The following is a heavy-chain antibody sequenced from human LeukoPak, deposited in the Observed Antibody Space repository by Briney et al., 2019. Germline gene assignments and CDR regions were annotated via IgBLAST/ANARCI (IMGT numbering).Heavy chain of an antibody. J-gene: IGHJ3*02. CDR1: GGSISNENW. V-gene: IGHV4-4*02. Sequence: SETLSLTCAVSGGSISNENWWSWVRQPPGKGLEWIGEIHHRGGTNYNPSLRSRVTMSIDTSKNQFSLKLTSVTAADTAVYYCATPNDAFNIWGQGTMVTVSS. CDR3: ATPNDAFNI. CDR2: IHHRGGT.